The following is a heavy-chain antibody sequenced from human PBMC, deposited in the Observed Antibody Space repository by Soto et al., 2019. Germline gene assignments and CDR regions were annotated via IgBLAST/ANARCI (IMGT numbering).Heavy chain of an antibody. CDR3: ASLQLGYSTFDP. J-gene: IGHJ5*02. V-gene: IGHV4-39*01. CDR2: IYYSGNT. CDR1: GGSISSSSYH. D-gene: IGHD5-18*01. Sequence: SETLSLTCIVSGGSISSSSYHWGWIRQPPGKGLEWIGSIYYSGNTYYNPSLKSRVTISDYTSKNQISLKLSSVTAADTAVYYCASLQLGYSTFDPWGQGTLLTVSS.